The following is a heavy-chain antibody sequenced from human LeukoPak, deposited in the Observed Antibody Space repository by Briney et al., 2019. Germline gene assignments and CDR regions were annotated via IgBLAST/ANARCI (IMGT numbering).Heavy chain of an antibody. Sequence: ASVKVSCKASGYTFTSYYMHWVRQAPGQGLEWMGIINPSGGSTSYAQKFQGRVTMTRDMSTSTVYMELSSLRSEDTAVYYCARPYYYDSSGYLSAFDIWGQGTMVTVSS. D-gene: IGHD3-22*01. V-gene: IGHV1-46*01. CDR3: ARPYYYDSSGYLSAFDI. CDR1: GYTFTSYY. CDR2: INPSGGST. J-gene: IGHJ3*02.